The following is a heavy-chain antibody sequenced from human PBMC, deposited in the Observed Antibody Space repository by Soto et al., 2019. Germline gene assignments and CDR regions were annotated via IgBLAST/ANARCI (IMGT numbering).Heavy chain of an antibody. J-gene: IGHJ4*02. V-gene: IGHV3-7*01. Sequence: VQMVESGGGLVQPGGSLRLSCAASGFSISDYWMSWVRQAPGKGLEWVGNINEDGSEENYVDSVKGRFTISSDNARNSLYLQMNSLRVEDTAVYYCCHTWVGGQGTLVTVSS. CDR2: INEDGSEE. CDR3: CHTWV. D-gene: IGHD1-26*01. CDR1: GFSISDYW.